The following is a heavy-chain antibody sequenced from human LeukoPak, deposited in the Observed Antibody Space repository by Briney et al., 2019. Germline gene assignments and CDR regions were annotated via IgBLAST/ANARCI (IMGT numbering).Heavy chain of an antibody. J-gene: IGHJ4*02. CDR3: ARGDSSGYYHCFED. CDR2: IRDDGSNK. V-gene: IGHV3-33*01. D-gene: IGHD3-22*01. Sequence: GRSLRLSCAASGFTFSSYGMHWVRQAPGKGLEWVAVIRDDGSNKYYADSVKGRFTISRDNSKNTLYLQMNSLRAEDTAVYYCARGDSSGYYHCFEDWGQGTLVTVSS. CDR1: GFTFSSYG.